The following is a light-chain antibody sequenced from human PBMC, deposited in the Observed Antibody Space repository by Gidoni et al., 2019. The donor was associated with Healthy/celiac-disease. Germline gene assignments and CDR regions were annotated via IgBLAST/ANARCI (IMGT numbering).Light chain of an antibody. J-gene: IGKJ2*01. CDR2: GAS. CDR3: QQYGRSPPYT. V-gene: IGKV3-20*01. CDR1: QSVSSSY. Sequence: ELVLTQSPGTLFLSPGERATLSCRASQSVSSSYLAWYQQQPGQAPRLLIYGASSRASGIPDRFSGSGSGTDFTLTISRLEPEDFAVYYCQQYGRSPPYTFGQGTKLEIK.